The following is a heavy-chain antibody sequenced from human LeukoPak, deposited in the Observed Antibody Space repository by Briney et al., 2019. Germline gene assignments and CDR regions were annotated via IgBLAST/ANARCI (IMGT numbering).Heavy chain of an antibody. D-gene: IGHD6-13*01. V-gene: IGHV1-2*02. Sequence: ASVKVSCKASGYTFNAYYIQWVRQAPGQGLEWMGWINPRSGGTNYAQKFQGRVTMTRDTSINTAYMELNRLRSDDTAVYYCARETSTWYGWFDPWGQGTLVIVSA. CDR1: GYTFNAYY. J-gene: IGHJ5*02. CDR2: INPRSGGT. CDR3: ARETSTWYGWFDP.